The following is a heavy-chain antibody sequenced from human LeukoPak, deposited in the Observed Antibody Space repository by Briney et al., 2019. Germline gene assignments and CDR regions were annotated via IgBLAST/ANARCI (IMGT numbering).Heavy chain of an antibody. CDR2: IGGSGGST. CDR1: GFTFSSYT. CDR3: VKDKHRDGYTYGVYDS. Sequence: GGSLRLSCAASGFTFSSYTMTWVRRAPGKGLEWVSAIGGSGGSTNYADSVKGRFTISRDNAKNSLDLQMSSLRPEDTALYYCVKDKHRDGYTYGVYDSWGQGTLITVSS. V-gene: IGHV3-23*01. D-gene: IGHD5-18*01. J-gene: IGHJ5*01.